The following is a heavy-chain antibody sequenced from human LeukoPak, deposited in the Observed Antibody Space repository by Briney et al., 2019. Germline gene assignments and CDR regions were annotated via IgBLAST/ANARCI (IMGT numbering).Heavy chain of an antibody. CDR3: ANGRRGAAHPGNWFDP. V-gene: IGHV4-34*01. D-gene: IGHD6-6*01. CDR2: INHSGIT. Sequence: MASETLSLTCAVYGGSFSAYYWSWIRQTPGKGLEWIGEINHSGITNYNPSLKSRVTISVDTSKNQLSLKVTSVTAADTAVYYCANGRRGAAHPGNWFDPWGQGTLVTVSS. CDR1: GGSFSAYY. J-gene: IGHJ5*02.